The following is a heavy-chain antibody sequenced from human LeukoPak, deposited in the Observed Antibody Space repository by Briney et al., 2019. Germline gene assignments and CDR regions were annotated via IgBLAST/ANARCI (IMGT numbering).Heavy chain of an antibody. D-gene: IGHD3-22*01. J-gene: IGHJ3*02. CDR3: ARDELRRYYDSSGYIGAFDI. Sequence: GGSLRLSCSASGFTFRNHGMHWVRQAPGKGLEWVAVIWYDGSNKYYADSVKGRVTISRDNSKNTVYLQMNSLRAEDTAVYYCARDELRRYYDSSGYIGAFDIWGQGTMVTVSS. CDR2: IWYDGSNK. CDR1: GFTFRNHG. V-gene: IGHV3-33*01.